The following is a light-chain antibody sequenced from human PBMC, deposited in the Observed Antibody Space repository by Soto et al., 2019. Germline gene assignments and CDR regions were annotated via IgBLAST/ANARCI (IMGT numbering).Light chain of an antibody. CDR2: KVS. J-gene: IGKJ2*01. V-gene: IGKV2-30*01. Sequence: DVVMTQSPLSLPVTLGQPASISCRSSQSLVYSDGNTYLNWFQQRPGQSTRRLIYKVSNRDSGVPDRFSGSGSGTDFTLKISRVEAEYVVVYCCMQGPPSPPYTFGQGTKLEIK. CDR1: QSLVYSDGNTY. CDR3: MQGPPSPPYT.